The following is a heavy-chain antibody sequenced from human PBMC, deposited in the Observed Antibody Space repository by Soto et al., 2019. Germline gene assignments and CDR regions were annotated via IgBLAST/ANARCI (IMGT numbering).Heavy chain of an antibody. CDR2: INAGNGNT. D-gene: IGHD2-2*01. Sequence: ASVKVSCKASGYTFTSYAMHWVRQAPGQRLEWMGWINAGNGNTKYSQKFQGRVTITRDTSASTAYMELSSLRSEDTAVYYCASGFDCSSTSCYLHFYYGMDVWGQGTTVTVSS. CDR3: ASGFDCSSTSCYLHFYYGMDV. J-gene: IGHJ6*02. CDR1: GYTFTSYA. V-gene: IGHV1-3*01.